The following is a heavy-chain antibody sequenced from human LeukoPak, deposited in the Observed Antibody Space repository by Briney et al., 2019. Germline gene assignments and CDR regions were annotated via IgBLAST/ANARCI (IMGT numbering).Heavy chain of an antibody. D-gene: IGHD1-26*01. CDR3: AKDSGSYRKYYFDY. V-gene: IGHV3-23*01. J-gene: IGHJ4*02. CDR2: ISVGGDRT. CDR1: GFSFNSYE. Sequence: GGSLRLSCVASGFSFNSYEMNWVRQAPGKGLEWVSTISVGGDRTLYADSVKGRFTISRDTSKNTLFLQMNSLRGEDTAVYYCAKDSGSYRKYYFDYWGQGTLVTVSS.